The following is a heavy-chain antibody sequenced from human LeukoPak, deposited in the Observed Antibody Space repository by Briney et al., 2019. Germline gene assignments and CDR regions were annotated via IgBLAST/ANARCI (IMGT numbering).Heavy chain of an antibody. J-gene: IGHJ4*02. V-gene: IGHV1-2*02. CDR1: GYTFTDSY. Sequence: ASVKVSCKASGYTFTDSYVHWMRLAPGQGREWLGWINPNSGGANYARRFQGRVTMTRDTSISTAYMELSSLRSDDTAVYFCARIPSWDCPTTTCGSGGYCFDSWGQGTLVTVSP. CDR2: INPNSGGA. CDR3: ARIPSWDCPTTTCGSGGYCFDS. D-gene: IGHD3-10*01.